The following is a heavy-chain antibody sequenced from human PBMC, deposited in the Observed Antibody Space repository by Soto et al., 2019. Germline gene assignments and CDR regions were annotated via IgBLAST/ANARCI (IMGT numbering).Heavy chain of an antibody. CDR1: GYTFTSYD. D-gene: IGHD3-3*01. V-gene: IGHV1-8*01. J-gene: IGHJ6*02. Sequence: ASVKVSFKASGYTFTSYDINWVRQATGQGLEWMGWMNPNSGNTGYAQKFQGRVTMTRNTSISTAYMELSSLRSEDTAVYYCARGRTGYDFWSGYYYYYYGMDVWGQGTTVTVPS. CDR3: ARGRTGYDFWSGYYYYYYGMDV. CDR2: MNPNSGNT.